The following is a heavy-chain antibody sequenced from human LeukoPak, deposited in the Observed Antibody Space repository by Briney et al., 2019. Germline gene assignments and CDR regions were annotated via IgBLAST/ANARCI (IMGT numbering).Heavy chain of an antibody. CDR1: AFTFNNYY. J-gene: IGHJ5*02. CDR2: ISISGYST. D-gene: IGHD3-3*01. Sequence: GGSLRLSCAASAFTFNNYYMSWIRRAPANRLEWISYISISGYSTYYADSAKARFTISRDNATNSLYLQMNNLRPEDTAFYYCARRYDFWSGYYGWFDPWGQGTLVTVSS. CDR3: ARRYDFWSGYYGWFDP. V-gene: IGHV3-11*04.